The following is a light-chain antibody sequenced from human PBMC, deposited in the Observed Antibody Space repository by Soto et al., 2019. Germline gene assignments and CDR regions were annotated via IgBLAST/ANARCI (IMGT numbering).Light chain of an antibody. CDR1: QSVGSNY. J-gene: IGKJ2*01. Sequence: EVVLTQSPGTLSLSPGEGATLSCRASQSVGSNYLAWFQQKLGRAPRLLIYGASSRATGIPDRFSGSGSGTDFTLTMTRLEPEDSAVYYCQQYGKSPYTFXQGIKVDIK. CDR2: GAS. CDR3: QQYGKSPYT. V-gene: IGKV3-20*01.